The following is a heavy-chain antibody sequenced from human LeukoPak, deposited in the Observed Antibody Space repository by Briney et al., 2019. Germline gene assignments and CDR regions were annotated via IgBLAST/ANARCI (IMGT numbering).Heavy chain of an antibody. CDR3: ARDSQPPYYFDY. Sequence: AASVKVSCKASGGTFSSYAISWVRQAPGQGLEWMGGIIPIFGTANYAQKFQGRVTITADESTSTAYMELSSLRSEDTAVYYCARDSQPPYYFDYWGQGTLVTVSS. CDR1: GGTFSSYA. J-gene: IGHJ4*02. V-gene: IGHV1-69*13. CDR2: IIPIFGTA. D-gene: IGHD2-2*01.